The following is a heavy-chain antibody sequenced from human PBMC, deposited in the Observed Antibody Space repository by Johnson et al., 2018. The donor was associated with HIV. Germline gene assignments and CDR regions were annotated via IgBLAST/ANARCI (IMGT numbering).Heavy chain of an antibody. CDR2: IRYDGSNK. J-gene: IGHJ3*02. CDR1: GFTFSSYG. V-gene: IGHV3-30*02. CDR3: AKGQVARGAFDI. Sequence: QVQLVESGGGVVQPGGSLRLSCAASGFTFSSYGMHWVRQAPGKGLEWVAFIRYDGSNKNYADSVKGRFTISRDNSKNTLYLQMNSLRLEDTAVYYCAKGQVARGAFDIWGQGTTVTVSS.